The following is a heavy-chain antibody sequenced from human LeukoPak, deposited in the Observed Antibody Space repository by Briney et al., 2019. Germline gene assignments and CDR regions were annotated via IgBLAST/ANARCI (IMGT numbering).Heavy chain of an antibody. V-gene: IGHV4-34*01. CDR2: INHSGST. J-gene: IGHJ4*02. D-gene: IGHD2/OR15-2a*01. CDR3: ARGLIF. CDR1: GGSFSGYY. Sequence: SETLSLTCAVYGGSFSGYYWSWIRQPPGKGLEWIGEINHSGSTNYNPSLKSRVTISVDTSKNQFSLKLSSVTAADTAVYDCARGLIFWGQGTLVTVSS.